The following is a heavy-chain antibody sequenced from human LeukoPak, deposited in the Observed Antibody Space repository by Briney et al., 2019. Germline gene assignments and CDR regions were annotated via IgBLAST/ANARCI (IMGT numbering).Heavy chain of an antibody. Sequence: GGSLRLSCAASGFTFSSNWMHWVRQAPGKGLVWVSRINEDGSITNYADSMKGRFTISRDNAKNTLYLQMNSLRVEDTAMYHCVRDLGGRSGHWGQGTLVTVSS. D-gene: IGHD1-26*01. CDR1: GFTFSSNW. J-gene: IGHJ4*02. CDR3: VRDLGGRSGH. CDR2: INEDGSIT. V-gene: IGHV3-74*01.